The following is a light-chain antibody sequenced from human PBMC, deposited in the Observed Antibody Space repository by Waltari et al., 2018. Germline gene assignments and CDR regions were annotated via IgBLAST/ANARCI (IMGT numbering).Light chain of an antibody. Sequence: QSALTQPASVSGSPGQSITISCPGSSTDCGPYHFVSWYQQHPGKVPKLILYDVGNRPSGISHRFSASKSGNTASLTISGLQEEDEGEYYCSSYTTSTTLLFGTGTRLTVL. CDR2: DVG. J-gene: IGLJ1*01. V-gene: IGLV2-14*01. CDR1: STDCGPYHF. CDR3: SSYTTSTTLL.